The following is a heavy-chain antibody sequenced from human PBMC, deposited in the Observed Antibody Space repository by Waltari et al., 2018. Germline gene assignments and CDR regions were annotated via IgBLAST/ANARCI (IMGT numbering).Heavy chain of an antibody. CDR1: GGTFSSHT. CDR2: LCPILGIA. D-gene: IGHD4-4*01. CDR3: ARGREHDYSNYGHFDL. J-gene: IGHJ2*01. V-gene: IGHV1-69*02. Sequence: QVQLVQSGAEVKKPGSSVKVSCKASGGTFSSHTISWVQQAPGQGLEWRGRLCPILGIANDAHTVQCRVRSTADKSTSTAYMELRSLRAENTAVYYCARGREHDYSNYGHFDLWGRGTLVTVSS.